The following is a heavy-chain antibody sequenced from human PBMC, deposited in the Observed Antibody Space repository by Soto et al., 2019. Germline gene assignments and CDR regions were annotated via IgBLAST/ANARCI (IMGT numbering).Heavy chain of an antibody. Sequence: PGGSLRLSCAASGFTFSSYSMHWVRQGPGKGLVWVSRINSDGSSTSYADSSKGRLTVSRDNSNNTLYLQMNSLRAEDTAIYFCAKGAEMPTIPFDYWGQGAQVTVSS. D-gene: IGHD5-12*01. V-gene: IGHV3-74*01. CDR2: INSDGSST. CDR1: GFTFSSYS. CDR3: AKGAEMPTIPFDY. J-gene: IGHJ4*02.